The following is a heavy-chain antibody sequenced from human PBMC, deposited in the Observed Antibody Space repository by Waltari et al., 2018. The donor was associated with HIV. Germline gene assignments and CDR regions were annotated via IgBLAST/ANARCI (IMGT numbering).Heavy chain of an antibody. V-gene: IGHV3-21*01. J-gene: IGHJ4*02. D-gene: IGHD5-12*01. CDR2: ISYSSSHI. CDR3: ARYGGYSGPTLDY. CDR1: GFTFSSYT. Sequence: EVQLVESGGGLVKPGGSLRLSCAASGFTFSSYTMNWVRQAPGKWLEWVSSISYSSSHIYYADSLKGRFTISRDNAKNSLYLQMNSLRAEDTAVYYCARYGGYSGPTLDYWGQGTLVTVSS.